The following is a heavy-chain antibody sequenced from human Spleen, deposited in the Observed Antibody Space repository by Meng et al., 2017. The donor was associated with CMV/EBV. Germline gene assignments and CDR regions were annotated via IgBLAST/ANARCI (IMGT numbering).Heavy chain of an antibody. D-gene: IGHD2-15*01. CDR1: GFIFSSYW. V-gene: IGHV3-7*01. CDR3: AKDQGDIVVVLDY. Sequence: GESLKISCAASGFIFSSYWMSWVRQSPGKGLEWVAMIKPDGSEKYYADSVKGRFTISRDNAKNLLNLQMNSLRAEDTAVYYCAKDQGDIVVVLDYWGQGTLVTVSS. CDR2: IKPDGSEK. J-gene: IGHJ4*02.